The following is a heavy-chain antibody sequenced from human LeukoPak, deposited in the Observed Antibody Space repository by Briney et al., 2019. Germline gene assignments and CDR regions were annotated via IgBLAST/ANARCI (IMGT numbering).Heavy chain of an antibody. CDR2: ISSSGSTI. Sequence: GGSLRLSCAASGLTFSDYYMSWIRQAPGKGLEWVSYISSSGSTIYYADSVKGRFTISRDNAKNSLYLQMNSLRAEDTAVYYCARGEQQLVPNWFDPWGQGTLVTVSS. V-gene: IGHV3-11*01. J-gene: IGHJ5*02. D-gene: IGHD6-13*01. CDR3: ARGEQQLVPNWFDP. CDR1: GLTFSDYY.